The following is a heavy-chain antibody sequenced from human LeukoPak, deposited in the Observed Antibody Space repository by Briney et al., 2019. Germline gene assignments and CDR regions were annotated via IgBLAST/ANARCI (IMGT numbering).Heavy chain of an antibody. J-gene: IGHJ4*02. CDR1: GYTFTTYG. CDR2: ISADNGNT. D-gene: IGHD3-22*01. CDR3: AREFEGSGYYYYFDY. V-gene: IGHV1-18*01. Sequence: ASVKVSCKASGYTFTTYGISWVRQAPGQGLEWMGWISADNGNTNYAQKLQGRVTVTTDTSTYTAYMELRSLRSDDTAVYYCAREFEGSGYYYYFDYWGQGTLVTVSS.